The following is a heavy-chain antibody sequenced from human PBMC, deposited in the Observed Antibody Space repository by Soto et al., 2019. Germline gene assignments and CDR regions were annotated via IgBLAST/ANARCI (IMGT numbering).Heavy chain of an antibody. Sequence: QVQLQQWGAGLLKPSETLSLNCAVYGGSFSGYYWSWIRQPPGKGLEWIGEINHSGSTNYNPSRKSRVNISEDTSNNQFTMKRSAVTAAYKAVYYCARSWGPPADLWGQGTMVTVSS. CDR2: INHSGST. V-gene: IGHV4-34*01. J-gene: IGHJ3*01. CDR1: GGSFSGYY. D-gene: IGHD7-27*01. CDR3: ARSWGPPADL.